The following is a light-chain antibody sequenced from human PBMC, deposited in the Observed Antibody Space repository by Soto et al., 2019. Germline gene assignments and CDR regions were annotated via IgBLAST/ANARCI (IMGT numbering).Light chain of an antibody. CDR2: GAS. V-gene: IGKV3-15*01. CDR3: QQDNNSPPAP. Sequence: ATVSVGPGKRSPLACRASQSVSSNLAWYQQKPGQAPRLLIYGASTRATGIPARFSGSGSGTEFTLTISSLQSEDFASHYSQQDNNSPPAPSGEGTKAAIK. J-gene: IGKJ4*02. CDR1: QSVSSN.